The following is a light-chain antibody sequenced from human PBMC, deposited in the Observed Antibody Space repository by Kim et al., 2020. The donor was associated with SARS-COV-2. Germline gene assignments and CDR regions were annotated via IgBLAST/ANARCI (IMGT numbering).Light chain of an antibody. CDR2: DAS. Sequence: IQLTQSPSSLSASVGDRVTITCRASQDISSALAWYQQKPGKAPKFLIYDASTLESGVPSRFSGSGSGTDFTLTINSLQPEDFASYYCQQFNSYPLTFGGGTKVDIK. CDR3: QQFNSYPLT. J-gene: IGKJ4*01. CDR1: QDISSA. V-gene: IGKV1-13*02.